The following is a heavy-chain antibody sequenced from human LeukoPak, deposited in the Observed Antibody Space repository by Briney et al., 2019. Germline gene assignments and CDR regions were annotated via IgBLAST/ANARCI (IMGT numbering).Heavy chain of an antibody. D-gene: IGHD2-21*02. CDR1: GGSFSGYY. J-gene: IGHJ4*02. Sequence: PSETLSLTCAVYGGSFSGYYWSWIRQPPGKGLEWIGEINHSGSTNYNPSLKSRVTISVDTSKNQFSLKLSSVTAADTAVYYCARGRGVTGLDYWGQGTLVTVSS. V-gene: IGHV4-34*01. CDR2: INHSGST. CDR3: ARGRGVTGLDY.